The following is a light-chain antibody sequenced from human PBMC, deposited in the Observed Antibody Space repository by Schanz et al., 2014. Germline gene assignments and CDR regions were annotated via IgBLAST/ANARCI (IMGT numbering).Light chain of an antibody. CDR3: QQYGRSPLT. J-gene: IGKJ4*01. CDR1: QSVTGSN. Sequence: EIVLTQSPGTLSLSPGERATLSCRASQSVTGSNLAWYQQKPGQAPRLLIYGASTRATGLPARFSGSGSGTEFTLTISSLEPEDFAVYYCQQYGRSPLTFGGGTKVEIK. CDR2: GAS. V-gene: IGKV3-20*01.